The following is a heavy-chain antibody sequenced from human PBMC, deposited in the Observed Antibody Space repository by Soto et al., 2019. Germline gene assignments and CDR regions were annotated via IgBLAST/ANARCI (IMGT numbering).Heavy chain of an antibody. D-gene: IGHD2-2*01. CDR1: GGSISSSSYY. Sequence: PSETLSLTCTVSGGSISSSSYYWGWIRQPPGKGLEWIGSIYYSGSTYYNPSLKSRVTISVDTSKNQFSLKLSSVTAADTAVYYCARGALVPAAMDWFDPWGQGTQVTVSS. V-gene: IGHV4-39*01. CDR2: IYYSGST. J-gene: IGHJ5*02. CDR3: ARGALVPAAMDWFDP.